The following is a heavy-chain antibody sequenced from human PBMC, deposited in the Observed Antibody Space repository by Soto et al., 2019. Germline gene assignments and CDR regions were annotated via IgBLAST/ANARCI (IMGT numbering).Heavy chain of an antibody. D-gene: IGHD6-6*01. CDR3: AFTFEYSSSQDYYYGMDV. V-gene: IGHV4-39*01. CDR2: IYYSGST. Sequence: SETLSLTCTVSGGSISSSSYYWGWIRQPPGKVLEWIGSIYYSGSTYYNPSLKSRVTISVDTSKNQFSLKLSSVTAADTAVYYCAFTFEYSSSQDYYYGMDVWGQGTTVTVSS. J-gene: IGHJ6*02. CDR1: GGSISSSSYY.